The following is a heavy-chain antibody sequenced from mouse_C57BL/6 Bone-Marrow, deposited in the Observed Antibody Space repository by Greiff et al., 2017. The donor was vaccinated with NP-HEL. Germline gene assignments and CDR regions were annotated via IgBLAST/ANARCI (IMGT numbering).Heavy chain of an antibody. V-gene: IGHV1-55*01. CDR3: ARDYGSFPYAMDY. J-gene: IGHJ4*01. Sequence: VQLQQSGAELVKPGASVKMSCKASGYTFTSYWITWVKQRPGQGLEWIGDIYPGSGSTNYNEKFKSKATLTVDTSSSTAYMQLSSLTSEDSAVYYCARDYGSFPYAMDYWGQGTSVTVSS. CDR2: IYPGSGST. CDR1: GYTFTSYW. D-gene: IGHD1-1*01.